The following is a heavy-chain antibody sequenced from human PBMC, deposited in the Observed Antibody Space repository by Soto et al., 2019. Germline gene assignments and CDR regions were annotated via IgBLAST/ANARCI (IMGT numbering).Heavy chain of an antibody. J-gene: IGHJ4*02. CDR2: IYYSGST. CDR1: GGSISSYY. CDR3: ARAPFSGSYYRSFDY. V-gene: IGHV4-59*01. Sequence: SETLSLTCTVSGGSISSYYWSWIRQPPGKGLEWIGYIYYSGSTNYNPSLKSRVTISVDTSKNQFSLKLSSVTAADTAVYYCARAPFSGSYYRSFDYWGQGTLVTVS. D-gene: IGHD1-26*01.